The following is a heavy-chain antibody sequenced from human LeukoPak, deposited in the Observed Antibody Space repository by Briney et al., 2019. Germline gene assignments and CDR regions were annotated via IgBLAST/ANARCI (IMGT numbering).Heavy chain of an antibody. V-gene: IGHV3-23*01. CDR1: GLTFSSYS. Sequence: PGGSLRLSCAASGLTFSSYSMSWVRQAPGKGLEWVSVICGDDGRTSYADSVRGRFTISRDNSKNTLYLLMSSLRAEDSAVYYCAKGLISSCYTCSNYWGQGTLVTVSS. CDR3: AKGLISSCYTCSNY. J-gene: IGHJ4*02. D-gene: IGHD2-2*02. CDR2: ICGDDGRT.